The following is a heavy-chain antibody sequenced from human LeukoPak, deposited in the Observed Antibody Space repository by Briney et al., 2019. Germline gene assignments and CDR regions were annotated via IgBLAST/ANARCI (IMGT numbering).Heavy chain of an antibody. J-gene: IGHJ4*02. CDR1: GGSISSYY. D-gene: IGHD6-19*01. V-gene: IGHV4-59*08. CDR2: IYYSGST. Sequence: SETLSLTCTVSGGSISSYYWSWIRQPPGKGLEWIGYIYYSGSTNYNPSLKSRVTISVDTSKNQFSLKLSSVTAADTAVCYCARRGSSSGWSRDYFDYWGQGTLVTVSS. CDR3: ARRGSSSGWSRDYFDY.